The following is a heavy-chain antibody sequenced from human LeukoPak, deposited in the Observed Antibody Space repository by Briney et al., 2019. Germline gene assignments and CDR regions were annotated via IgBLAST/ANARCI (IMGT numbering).Heavy chain of an antibody. J-gene: IGHJ5*02. Sequence: SETLSLTCTVSGGSISSYYWSWIRQPAGKGLEWIGRIYTSGSTNYNPSLKSRVTMSVDTSKNQFSLKLSSVTAADTAVYYCARQGYCSSTSCYIGWFDPWGQGTLVTVSS. V-gene: IGHV4-4*07. D-gene: IGHD2-2*02. CDR3: ARQGYCSSTSCYIGWFDP. CDR1: GGSISSYY. CDR2: IYTSGST.